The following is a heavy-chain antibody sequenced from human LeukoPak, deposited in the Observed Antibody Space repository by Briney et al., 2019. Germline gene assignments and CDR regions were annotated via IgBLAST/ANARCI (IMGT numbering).Heavy chain of an antibody. CDR1: GFTFSSYG. CDR3: ARDGPEWLRSIFDY. Sequence: GGSLRLSCVASGFTFSSYGMHWVRQAPGKGLEWVAVIWYGGGNKYYADSVKGRFTISRDNSKNTLYLQMNSLRAEDTAVYYCARDGPEWLRSIFDYWGQGTLVTISS. J-gene: IGHJ4*02. D-gene: IGHD6-19*01. CDR2: IWYGGGNK. V-gene: IGHV3-33*01.